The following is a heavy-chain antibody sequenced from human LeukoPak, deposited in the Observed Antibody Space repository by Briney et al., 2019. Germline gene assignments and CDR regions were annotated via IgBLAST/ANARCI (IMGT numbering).Heavy chain of an antibody. Sequence: SETLSLTCTVSGGSISSYYWSWIRQPPGKGLEWIGYIYYSGSTNYNPSLKSRVTISVDTSKNQFSLKLSSVTAADTAVYYCARASLYCSSTSCYPDSAYDYWGQGTLVTVSS. V-gene: IGHV4-59*01. J-gene: IGHJ4*02. CDR2: IYYSGST. CDR1: GGSISSYY. D-gene: IGHD2-2*01. CDR3: ARASLYCSSTSCYPDSAYDY.